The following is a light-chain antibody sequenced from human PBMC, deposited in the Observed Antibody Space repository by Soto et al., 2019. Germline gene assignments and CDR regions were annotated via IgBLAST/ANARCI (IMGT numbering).Light chain of an antibody. V-gene: IGKV1-8*01. Sequence: AIRMTQSPSSFSASTGDRVTITCRASQGISRYLAWYQVKPGKAPRLLIYTASYLESGVPSRFSGSGSGTDFTLTISSLQSEDFAVYYCQQYFSYPLTFVGGTKVEIK. J-gene: IGKJ4*01. CDR3: QQYFSYPLT. CDR1: QGISRY. CDR2: TAS.